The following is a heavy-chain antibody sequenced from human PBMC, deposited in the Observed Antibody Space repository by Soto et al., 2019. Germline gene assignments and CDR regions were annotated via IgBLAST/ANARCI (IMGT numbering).Heavy chain of an antibody. CDR3: ARAEGDRLRYYYYGVDV. CDR1: GFTVSSYR. V-gene: IGHV3-21*01. Sequence: GGSLRLSCAASGFTVSSYRMSWVRQAPGKGPEWVSSIDSSGRNIYYADSVEGRFTTSRDNAKNSLYLQMNSLRAEDTAVYYCARAEGDRLRYYYYGVDVWGQGTTVTVSS. CDR2: IDSSGRNI. D-gene: IGHD3-16*01. J-gene: IGHJ6*02.